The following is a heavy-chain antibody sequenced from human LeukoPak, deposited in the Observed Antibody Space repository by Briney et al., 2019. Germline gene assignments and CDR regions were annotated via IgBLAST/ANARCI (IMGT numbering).Heavy chain of an antibody. Sequence: PSETLSLTCAVYGRSFSGYYWSWIRQPPGKGLEWIGEIYHSGSTNYTPSLKSRVTISVDKSKNQFSLKLNSVTAADTAVYYCARAFLVGYSPEQYFFDYWGQGALVTVSS. V-gene: IGHV4-34*01. CDR2: IYHSGST. CDR3: ARAFLVGYSPEQYFFDY. D-gene: IGHD2-15*01. CDR1: GRSFSGYY. J-gene: IGHJ4*02.